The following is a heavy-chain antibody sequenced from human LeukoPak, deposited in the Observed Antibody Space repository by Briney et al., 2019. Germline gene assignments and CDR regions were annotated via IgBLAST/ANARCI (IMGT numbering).Heavy chain of an antibody. Sequence: PGGSLRLSCAVSGFSISNFWMSWVRQAPGKGLEWVANIKHDGGETYYVDPVKGRFTISRDNAKNSLYLQMNGLRAEDTAVYYCARGLYYDSSAYFDFWGQGSLVTVSS. D-gene: IGHD3-22*01. CDR3: ARGLYYDSSAYFDF. J-gene: IGHJ4*02. CDR1: GFSISNFW. CDR2: IKHDGGET. V-gene: IGHV3-7*05.